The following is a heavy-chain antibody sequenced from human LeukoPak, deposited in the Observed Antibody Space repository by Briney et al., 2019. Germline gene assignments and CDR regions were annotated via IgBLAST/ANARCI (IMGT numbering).Heavy chain of an antibody. CDR2: INWNGGST. D-gene: IGHD3-3*01. CDR3: ARGGITIFGVVSYMDV. V-gene: IGHV3-20*04. Sequence: GSLRLSCAASGFTFDDYGMSWVRPAPGKGLEWVSGINWNGGSTGYADSVKGRFTISRDNAKNSLYLQMNSLRAEDTALYYCARGGITIFGVVSYMDVWGKGTTVTVSS. J-gene: IGHJ6*03. CDR1: GFTFDDYG.